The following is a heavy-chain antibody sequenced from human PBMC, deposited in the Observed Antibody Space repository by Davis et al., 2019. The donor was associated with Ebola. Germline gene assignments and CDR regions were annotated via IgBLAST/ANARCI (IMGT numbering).Heavy chain of an antibody. CDR3: ARDPYSSSWYASYDYYYGMDV. CDR2: IKQDGSEK. D-gene: IGHD6-13*01. CDR1: GFTFSSYW. J-gene: IGHJ6*02. V-gene: IGHV3-7*03. Sequence: GGSLRLSCAASGFTFSSYWMSWVRQAPGKGLEWVANIKQDGSEKYYVDSVKGRFTISRDNAKNSLYLQMNSLRAEDTAVYYCARDPYSSSWYASYDYYYGMDVWGQGTTVTVSS.